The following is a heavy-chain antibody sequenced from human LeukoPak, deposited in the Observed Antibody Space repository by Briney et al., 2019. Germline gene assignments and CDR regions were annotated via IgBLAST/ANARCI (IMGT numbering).Heavy chain of an antibody. Sequence: GGSLRLSCVASGFTFKISAMASVRQAPGKGLEWVSIISGSGDSTDYSNSVKGHFTISRDNSKNTVFLQMDSLRVEDSAVYFCVQTYCSTTRRSPGFDNWGQGTLVTVSP. D-gene: IGHD2-2*01. CDR1: GFTFKISA. J-gene: IGHJ4*02. V-gene: IGHV3-23*01. CDR2: ISGSGDST. CDR3: VQTYCSTTRRSPGFDN.